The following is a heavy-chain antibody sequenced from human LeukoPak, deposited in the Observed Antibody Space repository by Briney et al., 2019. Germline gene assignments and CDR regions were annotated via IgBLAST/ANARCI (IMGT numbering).Heavy chain of an antibody. V-gene: IGHV4-31*03. J-gene: IGHJ6*02. CDR1: GGSISSGGYY. CDR2: IYYSGST. D-gene: IGHD3-3*01. Sequence: SETLSLTCTVSGGSISSGGYYWSWIRQHPGKGLEWIGYIYYSGSTYYNPSLKSRVTISVDTSKNQFSLKLSSVTAADTAVYYCAREGPSFWSGPDYGMDVWGQGTTVTVSS. CDR3: AREGPSFWSGPDYGMDV.